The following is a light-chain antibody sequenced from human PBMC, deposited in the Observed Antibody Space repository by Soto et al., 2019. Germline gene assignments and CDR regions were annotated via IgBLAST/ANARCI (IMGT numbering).Light chain of an antibody. CDR2: AAS. CDR3: PQSYSKWT. V-gene: IGKV1-39*01. J-gene: IGKJ1*01. Sequence: DIQMTQAPCSLSASVGDRVTITCRAKESVSSYVNWYQQKPGKAPKLLIYAASSLQSGVPARFSGSGSVTDFTLTISGLQPEDFATYYCPQSYSKWTFGQGTKVEIK. CDR1: ESVSSY.